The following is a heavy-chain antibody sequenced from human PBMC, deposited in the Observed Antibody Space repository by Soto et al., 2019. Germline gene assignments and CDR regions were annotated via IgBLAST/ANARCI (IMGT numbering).Heavy chain of an antibody. CDR1: GGSFSGYY. Sequence: QVQLQQWGAGLLKPSETLSLTCVVYGGSFSGYYWSWIRQPPGKGLERIGAINHSGSTNYNPSLKSRVTISVDTSKNQFSLKLSSVTAADTAVYYCARIDYYDSTRGGMDVWGQGTTVTVSS. CDR3: ARIDYYDSTRGGMDV. V-gene: IGHV4-34*01. J-gene: IGHJ6*02. D-gene: IGHD3-22*01. CDR2: INHSGST.